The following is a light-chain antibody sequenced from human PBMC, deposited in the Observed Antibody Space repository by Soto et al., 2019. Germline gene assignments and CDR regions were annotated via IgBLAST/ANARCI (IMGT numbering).Light chain of an antibody. CDR3: QTWGTDIVV. J-gene: IGLJ2*01. Sequence: QPVLTQSPSASASLGASVKLTCTLSSGHSSYAIAWHQQQPEKGPRYLMKLNSDGSHSKGDGIPDRFSGSSSGAERSRLQSEDESDYYCQTWGTDIVVFGGGTQLTV. V-gene: IGLV4-69*01. CDR2: LNSDGSH. CDR1: SGHSSYA.